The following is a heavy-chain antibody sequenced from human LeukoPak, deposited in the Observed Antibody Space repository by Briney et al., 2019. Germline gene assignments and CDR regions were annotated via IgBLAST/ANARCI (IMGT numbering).Heavy chain of an antibody. V-gene: IGHV3-48*01. CDR2: ISSTSSTI. CDR1: GFIFSTYS. CDR3: ARRDDY. J-gene: IGHJ4*02. Sequence: GGSLRLSCVASGFIFSTYSMNWVRQAPGKGLEWISYISSTSSTIHYADSVKGRFTISRDNAKDSLYLQMNTLRVEDTAVYYCARRDDYWGQGTLVTVSS.